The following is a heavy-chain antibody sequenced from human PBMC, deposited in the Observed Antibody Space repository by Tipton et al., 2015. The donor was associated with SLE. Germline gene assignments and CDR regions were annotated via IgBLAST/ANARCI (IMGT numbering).Heavy chain of an antibody. Sequence: QLVQSGAEVKKPGASVKVSCQASGYSFTGYGLSWVRQAPGQGLEWMGWISSYNGNKKYAQKFQGRVTMTTDTSTSTAFMELRSLRSDDTAVYSCARAVGHYYCRDSIDCYVYYLDYWGQGTLVTVSS. CDR1: GYSFTGYG. D-gene: IGHD2-21*02. CDR3: ARAVGHYYCRDSIDCYVYYLDY. J-gene: IGHJ4*02. V-gene: IGHV1-18*01. CDR2: ISSYNGNK.